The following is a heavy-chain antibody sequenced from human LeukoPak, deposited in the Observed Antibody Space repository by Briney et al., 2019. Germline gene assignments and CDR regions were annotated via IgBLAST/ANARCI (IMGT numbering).Heavy chain of an antibody. CDR2: IYSDGSST. CDR3: ARALDGSGSRSFDY. J-gene: IGHJ4*02. CDR1: GFTFSSYW. V-gene: IGHV3-74*01. D-gene: IGHD3-10*01. Sequence: GGSLRLSCAASGFTFSSYWMHWVRQAPGKGLVWVSRIYSDGSSTNYADSVKGRFTISRDNSKNTLYQQMNSLRAEDTAVYYCARALDGSGSRSFDYWGQGTLVTVSS.